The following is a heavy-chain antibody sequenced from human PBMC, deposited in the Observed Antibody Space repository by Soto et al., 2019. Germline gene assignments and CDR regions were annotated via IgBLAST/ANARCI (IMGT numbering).Heavy chain of an antibody. D-gene: IGHD6-19*01. J-gene: IGHJ4*01. CDR1: GTPLSKLAVG. V-gene: IGHV2-5*02. CDR2: TYRDGND. Sequence: QITLKASGPTLVKPTQTLTLTCTSPGTPLSKLAVGVHSIRQPPGKALEWLALTYRDGNDRYSPSLRRRLSIAKDTYNTQVVLTMTSMDPVDTATYYCAHSNGWLTDYRGHGTLVTVSP. CDR3: AHSNGWLTDY.